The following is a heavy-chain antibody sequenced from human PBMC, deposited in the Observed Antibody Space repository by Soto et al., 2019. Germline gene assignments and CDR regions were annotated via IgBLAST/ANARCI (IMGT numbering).Heavy chain of an antibody. CDR2: INPNSGGT. J-gene: IGHJ6*02. D-gene: IGHD6-6*01. CDR1: GYTFTGYY. V-gene: IGHV1-2*04. CDR3: ARDGISSSDGMDV. Sequence: QVQLVQSGAEVKKPGASVKVSCKASGYTFTGYYMHWVRQAPGQGLEWMGWINPNSGGTNYEQKFQGWVTMTRDTSISTAYMELSRLRSDDTAVYYCARDGISSSDGMDVWGQGTTVTVSS.